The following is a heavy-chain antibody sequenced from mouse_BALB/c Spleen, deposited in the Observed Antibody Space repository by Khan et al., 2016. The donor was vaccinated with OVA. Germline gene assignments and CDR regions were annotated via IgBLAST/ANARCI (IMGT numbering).Heavy chain of an antibody. CDR1: GFTFSSYG. D-gene: IGHD1-1*01. J-gene: IGHJ2*01. CDR2: ISGDSSTI. Sequence: EVELVESGGGLVQPGGSRKLSCAASGFTFSSYGMHWVRQAPEKGLEWVAYISGDSSTIYYAETVKGRFTISRDIPKNTLFLQMTSLMSEDTAMYDCAKSYYYGYYLDYWGPGTTLTVSS. V-gene: IGHV5-17*02. CDR3: AKSYYYGYYLDY.